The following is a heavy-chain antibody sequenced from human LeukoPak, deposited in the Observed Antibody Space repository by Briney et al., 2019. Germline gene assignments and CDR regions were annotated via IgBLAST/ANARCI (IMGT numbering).Heavy chain of an antibody. CDR1: GGSISSSSYY. CDR3: ARRFGVTGASDI. J-gene: IGHJ3*02. Sequence: SETLSLTCTVSGGSISSSSYYWGWIRQPPGKGLEWIGSIYYSGSTYYNPSLKSRVTISVDTSKNQFSLKLSSVTAADTAVYYCARRFGVTGASDIWGQGTMVTVSS. V-gene: IGHV4-39*01. D-gene: IGHD3-10*01. CDR2: IYYSGST.